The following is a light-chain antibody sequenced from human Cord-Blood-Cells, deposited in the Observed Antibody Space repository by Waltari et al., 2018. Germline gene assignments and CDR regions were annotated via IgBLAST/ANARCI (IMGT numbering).Light chain of an antibody. CDR1: QSVSIN. V-gene: IGKV3-15*01. CDR2: GAS. J-gene: IGKJ4*01. CDR3: QQYNNWPPGIT. Sequence: EIVMTQSPATLSVSPGERATLSCRASQSVSINLAWYQQEPGQSTRLLIYGASTRATGIPARFSGSGSGTEFTLTISSLQSEDFAVYYCQQYNNWPPGITFGGGTKVEIK.